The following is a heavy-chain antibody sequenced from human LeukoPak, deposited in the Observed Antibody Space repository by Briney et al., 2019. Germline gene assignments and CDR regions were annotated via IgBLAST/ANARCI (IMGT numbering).Heavy chain of an antibody. CDR3: ARENSGSYRQFDY. J-gene: IGHJ4*02. CDR2: IYYSGST. V-gene: IGHV4-39*07. CDR1: GGSISSSSYY. Sequence: SETLSLTCTVSGGSISSSSYYWGWIRQPPGKGLEWIGSIYYSGSTYYNPSLKSRVTMSVDTSKNQFSLKLNSVTAADTAAYYCARENSGSYRQFDYWGQGTLVTVS. D-gene: IGHD1-26*01.